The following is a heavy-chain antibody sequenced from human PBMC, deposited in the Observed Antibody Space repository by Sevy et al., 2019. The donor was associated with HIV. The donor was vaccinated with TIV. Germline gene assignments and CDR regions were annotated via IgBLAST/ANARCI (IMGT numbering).Heavy chain of an antibody. CDR3: ARGDCRDDRGLAFDY. V-gene: IGHV3-21*01. CDR2: ISGSGGSV. D-gene: IGHD3-22*01. Sequence: GGSLRLSCAASGFTFSIYNMNWVRQASGAGLEWVSSISGSGGSVYYADSVKGRFTISRDNARNSLYLQINSLTAEDTALYYCARGDCRDDRGLAFDYWGQGTLLTVSS. J-gene: IGHJ4*02. CDR1: GFTFSIYN.